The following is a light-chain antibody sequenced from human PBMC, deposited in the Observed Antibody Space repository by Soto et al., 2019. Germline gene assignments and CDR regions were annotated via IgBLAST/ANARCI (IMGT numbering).Light chain of an antibody. CDR2: ATS. V-gene: IGKV1-12*01. CDR1: QNINRW. Sequence: DIQMTQSPSSVSASVGDRVIITCRASQNINRWLAWYQQKPGKAPQLLIYATSTLHSGVPSRFSGSGSGTYFTLTVSSLQPEDFATYYCQQANSFPHTLGGGTRVEIK. J-gene: IGKJ4*01. CDR3: QQANSFPHT.